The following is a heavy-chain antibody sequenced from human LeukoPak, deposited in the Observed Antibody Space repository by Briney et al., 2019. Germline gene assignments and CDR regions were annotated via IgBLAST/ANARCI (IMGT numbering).Heavy chain of an antibody. CDR3: ARAPYSSTEPRDYFDY. D-gene: IGHD6-13*01. Sequence: GGSLRLSCAASGFTFSSYSMNWVRQAPGKGLEWVSSISSSSSYIYYADSVKGRFTISRDNAKNSLYLQMNSLRAEDTAVYYCARAPYSSTEPRDYFDYWGQGTLVTVSS. J-gene: IGHJ4*02. CDR2: ISSSSSYI. CDR1: GFTFSSYS. V-gene: IGHV3-21*01.